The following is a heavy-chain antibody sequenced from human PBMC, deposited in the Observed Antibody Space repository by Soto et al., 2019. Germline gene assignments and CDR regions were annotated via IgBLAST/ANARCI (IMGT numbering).Heavy chain of an antibody. CDR1: GGSISSYY. D-gene: IGHD2-8*01. CDR2: IYYSGST. J-gene: IGHJ6*02. Sequence: SETLSLTCTVSGGSISSYYWSWIRQPPGKGLEWIGYIYYSGSTNYNPSLKSRVTISVDTSKNQFSLKLSSVTAADTAVYYCARSQRAESYCTNGVCRPPIYYYGMDVWGQGTTVTVSS. V-gene: IGHV4-59*01. CDR3: ARSQRAESYCTNGVCRPPIYYYGMDV.